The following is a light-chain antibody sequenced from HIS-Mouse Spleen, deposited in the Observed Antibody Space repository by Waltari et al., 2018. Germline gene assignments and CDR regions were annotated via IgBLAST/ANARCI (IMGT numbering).Light chain of an antibody. J-gene: IGLJ3*02. CDR3: SSYTSSSTLV. Sequence: QSALTQPASVSGSPGQSITISCTGTSSDVGGYNYVSWYQQHPGKAPKLMIYDVSNRASGVSNSFSGSRSGNPASLTISGLQAEDEADYYCSSYTSSSTLVFGGGTKLTVL. V-gene: IGLV2-14*03. CDR1: SSDVGGYNY. CDR2: DVS.